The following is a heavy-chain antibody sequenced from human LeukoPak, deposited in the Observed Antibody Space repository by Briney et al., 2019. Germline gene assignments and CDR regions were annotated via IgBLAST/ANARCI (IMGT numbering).Heavy chain of an antibody. CDR3: AREDRGSPKYYYYGMDV. Sequence: GGSLRLSCAASGFTFSDYTMHWVRQAPDKGLEWVAVISYDGSSKYYADSVKGRFTISRDNSKNTLYLQMNSLRAEDTAVYYCAREDRGSPKYYYYGMDVWGQGTTVTVSS. CDR1: GFTFSDYT. J-gene: IGHJ6*02. V-gene: IGHV3-30-3*01. D-gene: IGHD3-10*01. CDR2: ISYDGSSK.